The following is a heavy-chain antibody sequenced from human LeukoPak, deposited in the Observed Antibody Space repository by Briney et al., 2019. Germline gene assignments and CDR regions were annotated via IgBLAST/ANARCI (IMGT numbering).Heavy chain of an antibody. J-gene: IGHJ4*02. CDR1: GGSFSGYY. Sequence: SETLSLTCAVYGGSFSGYYWSWIRQPPGKGLEWIGEINHSGSTNYNPSLKSRVTISVDTSKNQFSLQLNSVTPEDTAVYYCACVSYCSGGSCNGFWAVDFDSWGQGTLVTVSS. CDR3: ACVSYCSGGSCNGFWAVDFDS. CDR2: INHSGST. V-gene: IGHV4-34*01. D-gene: IGHD2-15*01.